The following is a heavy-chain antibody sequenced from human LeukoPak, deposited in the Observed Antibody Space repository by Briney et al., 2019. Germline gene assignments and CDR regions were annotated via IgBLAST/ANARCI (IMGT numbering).Heavy chain of an antibody. D-gene: IGHD2-2*01. Sequence: ASVKVSSKASGYTFTRYYMHWVRQAPGQGLEWMGIINPSGGSTRYAQKFQGRVTMTRDTSTSTVYMELSSLRSEDTAVYYCARDSVVIPAAIYYGMDVWGQGTTVTVSS. CDR3: ARDSVVIPAAIYYGMDV. CDR2: INPSGGST. CDR1: GYTFTRYY. V-gene: IGHV1-46*01. J-gene: IGHJ6*02.